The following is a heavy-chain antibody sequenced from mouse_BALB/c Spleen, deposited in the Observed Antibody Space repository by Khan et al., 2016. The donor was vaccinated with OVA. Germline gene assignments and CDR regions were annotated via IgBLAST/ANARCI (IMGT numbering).Heavy chain of an antibody. D-gene: IGHD1-1*01. J-gene: IGHJ2*01. V-gene: IGHV1S81*02. CDR3: ARIKKIVATYFDY. Sequence: QVQLQQPGAELVKAGASVKMSCKASGYTFTSYWMHWVKQRLGQGLEGFAETNPTNGRTYYNGKFKSKATLTVDKSSSTAYMLLSGPTFEDSAVYYCARIKKIVATYFDYWGQGTTLTVSS. CDR2: TNPTNGRT. CDR1: GYTFTSYW.